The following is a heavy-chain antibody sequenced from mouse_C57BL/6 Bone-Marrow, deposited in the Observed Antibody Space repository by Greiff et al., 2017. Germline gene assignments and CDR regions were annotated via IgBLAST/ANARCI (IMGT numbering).Heavy chain of an antibody. V-gene: IGHV1-55*01. CDR2: IYPTSGRT. Sequence: QVQLQQPGAELVQPGVSVKMSCKASGYTFTSYWITWVKQRPGQGLEWIGDIYPTSGRTNHNEKFKGKAILTVDTSSNTAYMQLSSLTSEDSAVFYGARSGPLGRSFDYWGQGTTLTVSS. CDR1: GYTFTSYW. J-gene: IGHJ2*01. D-gene: IGHD4-1*01. CDR3: ARSGPLGRSFDY.